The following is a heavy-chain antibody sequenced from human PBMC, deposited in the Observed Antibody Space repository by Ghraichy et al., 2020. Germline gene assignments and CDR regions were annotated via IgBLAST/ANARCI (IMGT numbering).Heavy chain of an antibody. V-gene: IGHV4-59*08. J-gene: IGHJ4*02. Sequence: SETLSLTCTVSDDSISGNFWSWIRQPPGKGLEYIGYIYYSGSTYYNPSLKSRVAISLDTSRNQFSLSLRSVTAADTAVYFCARHLRRASTSRGDFDYWGQGTRVTVSS. CDR3: ARHLRRASTSRGDFDY. CDR1: DDSISGNF. D-gene: IGHD1-14*01. CDR2: IYYSGST.